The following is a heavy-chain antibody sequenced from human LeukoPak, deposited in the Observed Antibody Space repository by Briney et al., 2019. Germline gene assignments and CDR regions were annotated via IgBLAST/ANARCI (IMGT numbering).Heavy chain of an antibody. D-gene: IGHD2-2*01. CDR2: IKQDGSEK. V-gene: IGHV3-7*01. CDR1: GFTFSSYW. CDR3: AKDGTIVVVPAAAWVDY. Sequence: PGGSLRLSCAASGFTFSSYWMSWVRQAPGKGLEWVANIKQDGSEKYYADSVKGRFTISRDNSKNTLYLQMNSLRAEDTAVYYCAKDGTIVVVPAAAWVDYWGQGTLVTVSS. J-gene: IGHJ4*02.